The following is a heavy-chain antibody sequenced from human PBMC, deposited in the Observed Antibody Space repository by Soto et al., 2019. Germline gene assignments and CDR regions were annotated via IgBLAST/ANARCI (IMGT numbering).Heavy chain of an antibody. V-gene: IGHV1-3*04. CDR3: AKGSRMWTPDY. CDR2: INTGNGNT. J-gene: IGHJ4*02. Sequence: ASVKVSCKASGYTFTDYAMHWVRQAPGQRLEWMGWINTGNGNTKFSLKFQGRVTITRDTSATTAYMELTSLRYEDTAVYYCAKGSRMWTPDYWGQGTLVTVSS. CDR1: GYTFTDYA. D-gene: IGHD2-21*01.